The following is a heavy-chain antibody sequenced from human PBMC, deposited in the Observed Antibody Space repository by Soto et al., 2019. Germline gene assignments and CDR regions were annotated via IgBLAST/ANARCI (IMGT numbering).Heavy chain of an antibody. D-gene: IGHD3-22*01. J-gene: IGHJ6*02. CDR2: INHSGST. CDR1: GGSFSGYY. V-gene: IGHV4-34*01. CDR3: LNYYEGHSDYYYCGMDV. Sequence: SETLSLTCAVYGGSFSGYYWSWIRQPPGKGLEWIGEINHSGSTNYNPSLKSRVTISVDTSKNQFSLKLSSVTAADTAVYYCLNYYEGHSDYYYCGMDVWGQGTTVTVSS.